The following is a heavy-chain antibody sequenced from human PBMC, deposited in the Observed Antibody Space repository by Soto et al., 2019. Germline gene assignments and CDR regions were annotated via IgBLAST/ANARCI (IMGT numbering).Heavy chain of an antibody. D-gene: IGHD2-8*01. CDR2: INAGNGNT. Sequence: ASVKVSCKASGYTFTSYAMHWVRQAPGQRLEWMGWINAGNGNTKYSQKFQGRVTITRDTSASTAYMELSSLRSEGTAVYYCARDLGYCTNGVCPRRWFDPWGQGTLVTVSS. J-gene: IGHJ5*02. CDR1: GYTFTSYA. CDR3: ARDLGYCTNGVCPRRWFDP. V-gene: IGHV1-3*01.